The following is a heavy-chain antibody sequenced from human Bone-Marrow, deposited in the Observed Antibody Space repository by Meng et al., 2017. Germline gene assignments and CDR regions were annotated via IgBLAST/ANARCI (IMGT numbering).Heavy chain of an antibody. CDR1: GGSFRGYY. CDR2: INHSGST. Sequence: QVRRQRWGQGLLQPAETLSPPCAVVGGSFRGYYWSWRRQPPGKGLEWIGEINHSGSTNYNPSHKRRVTISVDTSKNQFSLKLSSVTAADTAVYYCARGYGIVGANLGLYYFDYWGQGTLVTVSS. V-gene: IGHV4-34*01. D-gene: IGHD1-26*01. J-gene: IGHJ4*02. CDR3: ARGYGIVGANLGLYYFDY.